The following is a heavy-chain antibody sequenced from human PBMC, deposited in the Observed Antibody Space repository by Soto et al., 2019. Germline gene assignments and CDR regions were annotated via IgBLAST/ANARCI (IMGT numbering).Heavy chain of an antibody. J-gene: IGHJ4*02. Sequence: EVQLVESGGGLVKPGGSLRLSCAASGFTFSNAWMNWVRQAPGKGLEWVGRIKSKTDGGTTDYAAPVKGRFTISRDDSKNTLYLQMNSLKTEATAVYYCTTSGPTYYYDSSGYYWGQGTLVTVSS. D-gene: IGHD3-22*01. V-gene: IGHV3-15*07. CDR2: IKSKTDGGTT. CDR1: GFTFSNAW. CDR3: TTSGPTYYYDSSGYY.